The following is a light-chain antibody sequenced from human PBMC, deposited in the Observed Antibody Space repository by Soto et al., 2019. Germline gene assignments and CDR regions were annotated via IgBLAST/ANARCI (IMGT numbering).Light chain of an antibody. V-gene: IGLV2-14*01. J-gene: IGLJ1*01. CDR2: EVS. Sequence: QSALTQPASVSGSPGQSITISCTGTSRDVGGYNYVSWYQQHPGKAPKLMIYEVSNRPSGVSNRFSGSKSGNTASLTISGIQAEDEADYYCSSYTSSSTLVFGTETKLTVL. CDR3: SSYTSSSTLV. CDR1: SRDVGGYNY.